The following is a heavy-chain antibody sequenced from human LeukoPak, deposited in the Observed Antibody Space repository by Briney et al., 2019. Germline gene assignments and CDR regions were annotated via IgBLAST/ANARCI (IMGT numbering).Heavy chain of an antibody. CDR1: GFTSSSYE. Sequence: GGSLRLSCAASGFTSSSYEMNWVRQAPGKGLEWVSYITSRGSTKYYADSVKGRFTISRDNAKNSLYLQMNSLRAEDTAVYYCASESIYCSGGSCYPYYFDYWGQGTLVTVSS. V-gene: IGHV3-48*03. D-gene: IGHD2-15*01. CDR2: ITSRGSTK. J-gene: IGHJ4*02. CDR3: ASESIYCSGGSCYPYYFDY.